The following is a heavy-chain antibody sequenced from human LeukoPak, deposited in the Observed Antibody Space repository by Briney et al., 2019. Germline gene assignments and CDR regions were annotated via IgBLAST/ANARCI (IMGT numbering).Heavy chain of an antibody. V-gene: IGHV3-21*01. D-gene: IGHD3-22*01. CDR1: GFTFSSYS. Sequence: PGGSLRLSCAASGFTFSSYSMNWVRQAPGKGLEWVSSISSSSSYIYYADSVKGRFTISRDNAKNSLYLQMSSLRAEDTAVYYCARDFTYYYDSSGRTVYWGQGTLVTVSS. CDR2: ISSSSSYI. CDR3: ARDFTYYYDSSGRTVY. J-gene: IGHJ4*02.